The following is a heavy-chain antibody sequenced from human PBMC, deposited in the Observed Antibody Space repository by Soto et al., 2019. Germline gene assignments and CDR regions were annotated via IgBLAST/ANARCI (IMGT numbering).Heavy chain of an antibody. Sequence: SETLSLTCTVSGGSISSSSYYWGWIRQPPGKGLEWIGSIYYSGSTYYNPSLKSRVTISVDTSKNQFSLKLSSVTAADTAVYYCARPSGSGWYYSNWFDPWGQGTLVTVSS. V-gene: IGHV4-39*01. CDR2: IYYSGST. J-gene: IGHJ5*02. D-gene: IGHD6-19*01. CDR3: ARPSGSGWYYSNWFDP. CDR1: GGSISSSSYY.